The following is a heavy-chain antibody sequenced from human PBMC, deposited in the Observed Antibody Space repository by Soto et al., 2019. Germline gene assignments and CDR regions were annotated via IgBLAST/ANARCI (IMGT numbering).Heavy chain of an antibody. J-gene: IGHJ4*02. CDR2: IIPIFGTA. V-gene: IGHV1-69*13. D-gene: IGHD6-13*01. CDR3: ARLLHLGQQLVDY. Sequence: SVKVSCKASGGTFSGYAISWVRQAPGQGLEWMGGIIPIFGTANYAQKFQGRVTITADESTSTAYLELSSLRSEDTAVYYCARLLHLGQQLVDYWGQGTLVTFSS. CDR1: GGTFSGYA.